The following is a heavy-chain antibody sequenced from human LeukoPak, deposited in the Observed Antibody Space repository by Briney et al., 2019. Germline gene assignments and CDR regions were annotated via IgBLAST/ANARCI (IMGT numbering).Heavy chain of an antibody. Sequence: PGGSLRLSCAASKFTFGSYAMSSVRQAPGKGLEGVSGISGSGGSTYYADTVRDRFTISRDNSKNTLYLQMNSLRVEDTAVYYWAKDRASVYDILNYGQYFDYWGQGTLVTVSS. D-gene: IGHD3-9*01. CDR3: AKDRASVYDILNYGQYFDY. CDR1: KFTFGSYA. V-gene: IGHV3-23*01. J-gene: IGHJ4*02. CDR2: ISGSGGST.